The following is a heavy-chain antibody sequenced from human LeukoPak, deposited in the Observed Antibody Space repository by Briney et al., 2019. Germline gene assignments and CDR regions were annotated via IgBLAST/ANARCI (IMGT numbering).Heavy chain of an antibody. Sequence: SETLSLTCTVSGGSISSYYWSWIRQPAGKGLEWIGRIYTSGSTNYNPSLKSRVTMPVDTSKNQFSLKLSSVTAADTAVYYCARDAPSTGYYYAPRPFDYWGQGTLVTVSS. CDR2: IYTSGST. V-gene: IGHV4-4*07. J-gene: IGHJ4*02. CDR1: GGSISSYY. D-gene: IGHD3-22*01. CDR3: ARDAPSTGYYYAPRPFDY.